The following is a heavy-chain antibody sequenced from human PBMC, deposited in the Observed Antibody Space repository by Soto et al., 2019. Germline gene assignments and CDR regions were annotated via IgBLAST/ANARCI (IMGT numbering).Heavy chain of an antibody. D-gene: IGHD2-21*02. CDR1: RAMITYSF. J-gene: IGHJ6*02. Sequence: ASVKVPCKASRAMITYSFFHWVRQAPGQGLEWMGITNPHGRTTNYEQRFKGRVNMTWDTSASTVYMEVTSLRPEDTAVYYCAPVKIGPRRDFMDVCCQGASVSV. V-gene: IGHV1-46*01. CDR3: APVKIGPRRDFMDV. CDR2: TNPHGRTT.